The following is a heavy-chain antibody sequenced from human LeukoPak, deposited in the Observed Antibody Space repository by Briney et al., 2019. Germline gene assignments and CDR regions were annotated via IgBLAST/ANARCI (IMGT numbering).Heavy chain of an antibody. CDR2: VNSGGSGT. J-gene: IGHJ4*02. V-gene: IGHV3-74*01. CDR1: GFTFSSYW. D-gene: IGHD2-15*01. CDR3: ARDAGAYSDLDY. Sequence: PGGSLRLSCAASGFTFSSYWMHWVRQAPGKGLVWVSRVNSGGSGTTYADSVKGRFTISRDNAKNTLYLQMNSLRAEDTAVYYCARDAGAYSDLDYWGQGTLVTVSS.